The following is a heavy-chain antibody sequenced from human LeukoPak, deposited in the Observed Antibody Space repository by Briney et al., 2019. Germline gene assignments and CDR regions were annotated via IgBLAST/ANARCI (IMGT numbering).Heavy chain of an antibody. CDR1: GGSISSSSYY. CDR3: ARISSSSLNYYYGMDV. CDR2: IYYSGST. J-gene: IGHJ6*02. Sequence: SETLSLTCTVSGGSISSSSYYWGWIRQPPGKGLEWIGSIYYSGSTYYNPSLKSRVTISVDTSNNQFSLKLSSVTAADTAVYYCARISSSSLNYYYGMDVWGQGTTVTVSS. D-gene: IGHD6-6*01. V-gene: IGHV4-39*01.